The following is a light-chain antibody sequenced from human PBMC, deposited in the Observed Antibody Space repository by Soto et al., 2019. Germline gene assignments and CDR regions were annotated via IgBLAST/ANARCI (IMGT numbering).Light chain of an antibody. CDR1: QVITNY. V-gene: IGKV1-33*01. CDR3: QQYGNLPYT. CDR2: DIS. J-gene: IGKJ2*01. Sequence: DIQLTQSASSLSASVGDRVTITCQASQVITNYLNWYQQKPGKAPKLLIYDISTLEIGVPSRFGGSGSGAHFNCTITGLQPEDIAAYYCQQYGNLPYTFGQGTKLEI.